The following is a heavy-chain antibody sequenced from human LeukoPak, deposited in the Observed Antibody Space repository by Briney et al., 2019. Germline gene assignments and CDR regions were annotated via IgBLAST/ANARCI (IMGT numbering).Heavy chain of an antibody. J-gene: IGHJ4*02. CDR2: IYYSGST. CDR1: GGSISSYY. Sequence: SETLSLTCTVSGGSISSYYWSRIRQPPGKGLEWIGYIYYSGSTNYNPSLKSRVTISVDTSKNQFSLKLSSVTAADTAVYYCAREKNYGDSYYFDYWGQGTLVTVSS. V-gene: IGHV4-59*01. D-gene: IGHD4-17*01. CDR3: AREKNYGDSYYFDY.